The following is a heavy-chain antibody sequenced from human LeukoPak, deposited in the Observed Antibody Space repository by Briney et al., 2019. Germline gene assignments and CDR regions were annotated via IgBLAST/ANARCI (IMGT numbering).Heavy chain of an antibody. CDR3: VRDLDWGAFDV. D-gene: IGHD3/OR15-3a*01. CDR2: ISTSGTTT. V-gene: IGHV3-48*03. Sequence: GGSLRLSCAASGFSFSSFEMNWVRQAAGTGLEWISYISTSGTTTYYADSVMGRFTISRDNRKSTVSLQMNSLRAEDTALYYCVRDLDWGAFDVWGQGRMVTVSS. CDR1: GFSFSSFE. J-gene: IGHJ3*01.